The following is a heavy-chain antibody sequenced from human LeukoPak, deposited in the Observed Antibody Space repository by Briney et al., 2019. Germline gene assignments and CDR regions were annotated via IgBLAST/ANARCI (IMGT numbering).Heavy chain of an antibody. V-gene: IGHV3-15*01. CDR2: IKSKPVGGTT. J-gene: IGHJ5*02. Sequence: GGSLRLSCAASGFTFSSYGMHWVRQAPGKGLEWVGRIKSKPVGGTTDYAAPVKGRFTISRDDSKNMVYLQMNSLKTEDTAVYYCTTVRSIAAAGSWGQGTLVTVSS. CDR3: TTVRSIAAAGS. CDR1: GFTFSSYG. D-gene: IGHD6-6*01.